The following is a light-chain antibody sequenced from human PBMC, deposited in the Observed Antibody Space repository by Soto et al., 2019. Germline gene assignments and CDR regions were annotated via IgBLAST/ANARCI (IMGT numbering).Light chain of an antibody. J-gene: IGKJ4*01. CDR1: HNANND. CDR2: DAS. V-gene: IGKV3-11*01. Sequence: EIVLTQSPVTLSLSPGERATLSCRASHNANNDLLWYQQKPGQSPRLLISDASNRAPGIPARFSGSGSWTDFLLTISSLEPEDFAVYYCQQRSKWPLTFGGGTRVEIK. CDR3: QQRSKWPLT.